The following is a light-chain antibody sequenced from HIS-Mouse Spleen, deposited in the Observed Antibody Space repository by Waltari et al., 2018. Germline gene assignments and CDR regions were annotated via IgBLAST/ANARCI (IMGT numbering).Light chain of an antibody. CDR1: SSDVGSYNL. CDR2: EVS. CDR3: CSYAGSSTWV. V-gene: IGLV2-23*02. Sequence: QSALTQPASVSGSPGQSITISCTGTSSDVGSYNLVSWYQQHPGKAPKLMIYEVSKRPSVVSNRFSGSKSGNTACLTISGLQAEDEADYYCCSYAGSSTWVFGGGTKLTVL. J-gene: IGLJ3*02.